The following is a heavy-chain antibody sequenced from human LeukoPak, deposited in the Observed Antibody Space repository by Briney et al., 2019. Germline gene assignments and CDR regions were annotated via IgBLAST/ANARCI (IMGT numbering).Heavy chain of an antibody. Sequence: GGSLRLSCAASGFTFSSYGMSWVRQAPGKGLEWVSAISGSGGSTYYADSVKGRFTISRDNSKNTLYLQMNSLRAEDTAVYYCAKVGAYGGYYFDYWGQGTLVTVSS. CDR3: AKVGAYGGYYFDY. V-gene: IGHV3-23*01. D-gene: IGHD2-21*01. CDR1: GFTFSSYG. J-gene: IGHJ4*02. CDR2: ISGSGGST.